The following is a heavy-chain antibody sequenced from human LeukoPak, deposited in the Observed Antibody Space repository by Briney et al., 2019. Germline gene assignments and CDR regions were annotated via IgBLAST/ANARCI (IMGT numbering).Heavy chain of an antibody. CDR1: GGSISSSSYY. CDR2: IYYSGST. Sequence: PSETLSLTCTVSGGSISSSSYYWGWIRQPPGKGLEWIGSIYYSGSTNYNPSLKSRVTMSVDTSKNQFSLKLSSVTAADTAVYYCARYYDFWSGYYTALNYFDYWGQGTLVTVSS. J-gene: IGHJ4*02. D-gene: IGHD3-3*01. CDR3: ARYYDFWSGYYTALNYFDY. V-gene: IGHV4-39*07.